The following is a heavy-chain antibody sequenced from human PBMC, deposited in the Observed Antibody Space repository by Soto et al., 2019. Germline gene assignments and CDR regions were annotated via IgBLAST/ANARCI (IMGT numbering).Heavy chain of an antibody. CDR3: ARERRIEAGSVHNWLDP. CDR2: IYYSGST. J-gene: IGHJ5*02. D-gene: IGHD6-13*01. CDR1: GGSISSYY. V-gene: IGHV4-59*01. Sequence: PSETLSLTCTVSGGSISSYYWSWIRQPPGKGLEWIGYIYYSGSTNYNPSLKSRVTISVDTSKNQFSLKLSSVTAADTAVYYCARERRIEAGSVHNWLDPCGQGPLVTVSS.